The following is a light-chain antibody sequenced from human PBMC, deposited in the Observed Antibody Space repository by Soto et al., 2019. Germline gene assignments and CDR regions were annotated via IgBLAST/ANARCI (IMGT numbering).Light chain of an antibody. CDR3: LQYYNWPRT. CDR2: DAS. V-gene: IGKV1-5*01. J-gene: IGKJ1*01. Sequence: DIQITQSPSTLSASVGDRVTITCRASQSISSWLAWYQQKPGKAPKLLIYDASSLESGVPSRFSGSGSGTEFTLTISSLQSEDSAVYYCLQYYNWPRTFGQGTKGDIK. CDR1: QSISSW.